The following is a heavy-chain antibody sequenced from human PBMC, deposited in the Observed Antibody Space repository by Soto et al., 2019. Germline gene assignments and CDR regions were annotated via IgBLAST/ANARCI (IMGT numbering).Heavy chain of an antibody. D-gene: IGHD2-15*01. Sequence: GGSLRLSCAASGFTFSDYYMSWIRQAPGKGLEWVSYISSSGSTIYYADSVKGRFTISRDNAKNSLYLQMNSLRSDDTAVYFCARDPGAASFDFWAQGTLVTVSS. J-gene: IGHJ4*02. CDR2: ISSSGSTI. CDR3: ARDPGAASFDF. V-gene: IGHV3-11*01. CDR1: GFTFSDYY.